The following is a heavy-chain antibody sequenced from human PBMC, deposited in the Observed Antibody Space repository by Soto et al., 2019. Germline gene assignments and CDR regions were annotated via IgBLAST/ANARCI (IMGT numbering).Heavy chain of an antibody. CDR3: AGRCDSTTCLGHFDY. Sequence: QVQLVQSGAEVKKPGSSVKVSCKASGDTFNNYVVNWVRQAPGQGLEWLGGILPIFATANYAQKFQGRVTITADKSTSTAYMELTRLRSEDTAVYYCAGRCDSTTCLGHFDYWGQGTLVTVAS. CDR2: ILPIFATA. CDR1: GDTFNNYV. D-gene: IGHD2-2*01. V-gene: IGHV1-69*06. J-gene: IGHJ4*02.